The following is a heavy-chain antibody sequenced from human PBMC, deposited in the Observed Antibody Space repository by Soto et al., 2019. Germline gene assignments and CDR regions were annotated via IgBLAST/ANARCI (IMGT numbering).Heavy chain of an antibody. CDR3: ARESHDILTGPPWVWYFDL. Sequence: QVQLQQWGAGPLRPLETLSLTCGVSGGSFSGYYWAWILPSPGKGLEWIGEINDRGSINYNPSLKSRVSISVDTSKNHYSLNLRSVTAADTAVYYCARESHDILTGPPWVWYFDLWGRGTLVTVSS. J-gene: IGHJ2*01. CDR2: INDRGSI. CDR1: GGSFSGYY. D-gene: IGHD3-9*01. V-gene: IGHV4-34*01.